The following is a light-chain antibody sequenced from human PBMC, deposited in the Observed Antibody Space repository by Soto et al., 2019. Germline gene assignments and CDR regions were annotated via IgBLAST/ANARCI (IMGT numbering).Light chain of an antibody. J-gene: IGLJ3*02. V-gene: IGLV2-11*01. CDR3: YSYAGCYRLL. CDR1: SSDVGGYNY. Sequence: QSALTQPGSVSGSPGQSVTISFSGTSSDVGGYNYVSWFQQHPGKAPKVMIYAVSKRPSGVTHRFSGYKSDNTASLTVSGLQAEDESDYYCYSYAGCYRLLFGGRTKRTV. CDR2: AVS.